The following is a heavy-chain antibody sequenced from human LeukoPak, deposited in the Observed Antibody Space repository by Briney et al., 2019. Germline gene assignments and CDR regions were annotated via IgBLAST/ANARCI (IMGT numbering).Heavy chain of an antibody. Sequence: SETLSLTCAVYGGSFSGYYWCWIRQPPGKGLEWIGYIFYSGSTNYNPSLKSRVTISVDTSKNHFSLRLSSVTAADTAVYFCAKGLYYYDSAPDYWGQGTLVTVSS. V-gene: IGHV4-59*01. CDR3: AKGLYYYDSAPDY. J-gene: IGHJ4*02. CDR2: IFYSGST. D-gene: IGHD3-22*01. CDR1: GGSFSGYY.